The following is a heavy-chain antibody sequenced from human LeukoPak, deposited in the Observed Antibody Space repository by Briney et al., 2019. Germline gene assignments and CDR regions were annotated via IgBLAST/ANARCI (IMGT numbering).Heavy chain of an antibody. Sequence: GGSLRLSCAASGFTFSKDDFHWVRQAPGKGLEWVAAIGVTGDTYYADSVKGRFTISGDNSNNTLYLQMNSLRVEDTAVYYCARVVSGSYGLPDYWGQGTLVTVSS. CDR3: ARVVSGSYGLPDY. CDR2: IGVTGDT. J-gene: IGHJ4*02. CDR1: GFTFSKDD. D-gene: IGHD1-26*01. V-gene: IGHV3-13*01.